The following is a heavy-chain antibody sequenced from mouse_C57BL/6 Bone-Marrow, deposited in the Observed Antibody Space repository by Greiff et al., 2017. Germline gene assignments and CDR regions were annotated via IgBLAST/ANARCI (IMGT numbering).Heavy chain of an antibody. CDR3: ARSRKGGVYYAMDY. J-gene: IGHJ4*01. CDR1: GYTFTSYW. CDR2: IDPSDSYT. V-gene: IGHV1-59*01. Sequence: QVQLQQPGAELVRPGTSVKLSCKASGYTFTSYWMHWVKQRPGQGLEWIGVIDPSDSYTNYNQKFKGKSTLTVDKSSSTAYMQLSSLTSEDSAVYYCARSRKGGVYYAMDYWGQGTSVTVSS. D-gene: IGHD1-3*01.